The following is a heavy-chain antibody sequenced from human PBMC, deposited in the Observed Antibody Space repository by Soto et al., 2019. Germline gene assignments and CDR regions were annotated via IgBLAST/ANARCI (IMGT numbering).Heavy chain of an antibody. D-gene: IGHD2-2*01. V-gene: IGHV1-69*08. Sequence: QVQLEQSGAEVKKPGSSVKVSCKASGGTFHSHTITWVRHAPGQVLEWMGRILPILDIATYAQKFQGRVTITTDTSTSTVYMLLSSLTSKDAAVYYCATDDGDYYAAKERYYWGQGTLVTVSS. CDR2: ILPILDIA. CDR3: ATDDGDYYAAKERYY. J-gene: IGHJ4*02. CDR1: GGTFHSHT.